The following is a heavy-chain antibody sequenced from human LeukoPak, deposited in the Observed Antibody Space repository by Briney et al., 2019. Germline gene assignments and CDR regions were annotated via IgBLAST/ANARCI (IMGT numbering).Heavy chain of an antibody. CDR2: INPSGGST. CDR1: GYTFTSYY. V-gene: IGHV1-46*01. J-gene: IGHJ6*02. D-gene: IGHD1-20*01. CDR3: ARGPNNWNVINYYGMDV. Sequence: ASVKVSCKASGYTFTSYYMHWVRQAPGQGLEWMGIINPSGGSTSYAQKFQGRVTMTRDTSTSTVYMEPSSLRPEDTAVYYCARGPNNWNVINYYGMDVWGQGTTVTVSS.